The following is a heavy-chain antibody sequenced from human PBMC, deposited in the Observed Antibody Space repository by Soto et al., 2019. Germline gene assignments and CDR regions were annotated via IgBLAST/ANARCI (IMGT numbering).Heavy chain of an antibody. D-gene: IGHD2-21*02. V-gene: IGHV3-11*01. J-gene: IGHJ3*02. CDR2: ISSSGSTI. CDR3: ARDRNIVVVTAIFAFDI. CDR1: GFTFSDYY. Sequence: GGSLRLSCAASGFTFSDYYMSWIRQAPGKGLEWVSYISSSGSTIYYADSVKGRFTISRDNAKNSLYLQMNSLRAEDTAVYSCARDRNIVVVTAIFAFDIWGQGTMVTVSS.